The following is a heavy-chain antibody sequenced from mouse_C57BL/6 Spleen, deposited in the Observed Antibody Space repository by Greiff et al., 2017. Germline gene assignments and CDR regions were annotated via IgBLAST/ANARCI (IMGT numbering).Heavy chain of an antibody. V-gene: IGHV1-7*01. Sequence: QVQLQQSGAELAKPGASVKLSCKASGYTFTSYWMHWVKQRPGQGLEWIGYINPSSGYTKYNQKFKDKATLTADKSSSTAYMQLSSLTYEDSAVXYCARGAYGSISSFDYWGQGTTLTVSS. D-gene: IGHD1-1*01. J-gene: IGHJ2*01. CDR3: ARGAYGSISSFDY. CDR2: INPSSGYT. CDR1: GYTFTSYW.